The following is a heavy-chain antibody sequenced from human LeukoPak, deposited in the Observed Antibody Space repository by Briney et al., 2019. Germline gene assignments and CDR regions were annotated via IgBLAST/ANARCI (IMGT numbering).Heavy chain of an antibody. Sequence: SETLSLTCTVSGGSINNYYWSWIRLPPGTGLEWIGYIFYSGSTNYNPSLKSRVTISIDTSKNQFSLRLSSVTAADTALYYCASRETVAGKPYYMDVWGKGTTVTVSS. J-gene: IGHJ6*03. D-gene: IGHD6-19*01. V-gene: IGHV4-59*08. CDR1: GGSINNYY. CDR2: IFYSGST. CDR3: ASRETVAGKPYYMDV.